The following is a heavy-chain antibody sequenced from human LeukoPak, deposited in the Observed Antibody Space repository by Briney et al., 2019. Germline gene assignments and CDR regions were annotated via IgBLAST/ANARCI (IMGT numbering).Heavy chain of an antibody. Sequence: GGSLRLSCAASGFTFSSYGMHWVRQAPGKGLEWVAVIWYDGSNKYYADSVKGRLTISRDNSKNTLYLQMNSLRAEDTAVYYCARAPSDYVFYYYYGMDVWGQGTTVTVSS. CDR1: GFTFSSYG. CDR2: IWYDGSNK. D-gene: IGHD4-17*01. V-gene: IGHV3-33*01. CDR3: ARAPSDYVFYYYYGMDV. J-gene: IGHJ6*02.